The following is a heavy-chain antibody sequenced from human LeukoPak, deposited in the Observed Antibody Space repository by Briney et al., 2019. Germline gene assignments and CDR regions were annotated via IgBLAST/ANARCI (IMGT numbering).Heavy chain of an antibody. D-gene: IGHD6-6*01. J-gene: IGHJ5*02. Sequence: SETLSLTCTVSGGSISSYYWSWIRQPPGKGLECIGYIYYSGSTNYNPSLKSRVTISVDTSKNQFSLKLSSVTAADTAVYYCARWGGYSSSPGGFDPWGQGTLVTVSS. CDR3: ARWGGYSSSPGGFDP. CDR2: IYYSGST. CDR1: GGSISSYY. V-gene: IGHV4-59*01.